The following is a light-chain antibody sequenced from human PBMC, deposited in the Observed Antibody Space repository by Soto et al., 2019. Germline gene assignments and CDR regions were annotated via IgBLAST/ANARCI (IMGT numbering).Light chain of an antibody. V-gene: IGKV1-33*01. CDR3: QQYDNLPPHT. CDR2: DAS. Sequence: DIQMTQSPSSLSASVGDRVTITCQASQDISNYLNWYQQKPGKAPKLLIYDASNLETGVPSRFNGSGSGTDFTFTISSLQPEDIVTYYCQQYDNLPPHTFGQGTKLEIK. J-gene: IGKJ2*01. CDR1: QDISNY.